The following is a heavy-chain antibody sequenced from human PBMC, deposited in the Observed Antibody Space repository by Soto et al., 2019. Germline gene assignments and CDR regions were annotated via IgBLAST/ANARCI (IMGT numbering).Heavy chain of an antibody. CDR3: AKALRILHLGELAT. D-gene: IGHD3-16*01. CDR1: GFTFSSYA. J-gene: IGHJ4*02. V-gene: IGHV3-23*01. Sequence: EVQLLESGGGLVQPGGSLRLSCAASGFTFSSYAMSWVRQAPGKGLEWVSAITDSGGSTFYADSVKGRFTISSDNSKNTLYLQMNSLGAEDTALYYCAKALRILHLGELATWGQGTLVTVSS. CDR2: ITDSGGST.